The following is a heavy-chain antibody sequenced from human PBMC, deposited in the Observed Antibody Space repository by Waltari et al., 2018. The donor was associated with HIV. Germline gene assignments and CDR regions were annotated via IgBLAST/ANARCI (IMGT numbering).Heavy chain of an antibody. J-gene: IGHJ6*02. CDR1: GGSVSSYY. V-gene: IGHV4-4*07. D-gene: IGHD2-8*01. CDR2: IYTSGST. CDR3: ARDRCTNGVCYNYYGMDV. Sequence: QVQLQESGPGLVKPSETLSLTCPVSGGSVSSYYWSWTRQPAGTGLEWIGRIYTSGSTNYNPSLKSRVTMSVDTSKNQFSLKLSSVTAADTAVYYCARDRCTNGVCYNYYGMDVWGQGTTVTVSS.